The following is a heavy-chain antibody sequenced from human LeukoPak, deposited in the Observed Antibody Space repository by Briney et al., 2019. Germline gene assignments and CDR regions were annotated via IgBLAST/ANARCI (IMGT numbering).Heavy chain of an antibody. V-gene: IGHV3-23*01. CDR2: ISGIGGST. CDR1: GFTFSSYG. D-gene: IGHD4-23*01. CDR3: ARDYGGSSPFDS. Sequence: GGSLRLSCAASGFTFSSYGMSWVRQAPGKVLEWVSVISGIGGSTYYAGSGKGRFTISRDNAKNSLYLQMPSLRAEDTAVYYCARDYGGSSPFDSWGQGTLVTVSS. J-gene: IGHJ4*02.